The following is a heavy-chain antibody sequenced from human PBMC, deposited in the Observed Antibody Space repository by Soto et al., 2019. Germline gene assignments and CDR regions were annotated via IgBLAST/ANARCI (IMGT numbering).Heavy chain of an antibody. J-gene: IGHJ6*02. CDR3: AKDTRQWLVLGAFDYYYYGTDV. CDR1: GFTFSSYA. CDR2: ISGSGGST. D-gene: IGHD6-19*01. Sequence: GGSLRLSCAASGFTFSSYAMSWVRQAPGKGLEWVSAISGSGGSTYYADSVKGRFTVSRDNSKNTLYLQMNSLRAEDTAVYYCAKDTRQWLVLGAFDYYYYGTDVWGQGTTVTVSS. V-gene: IGHV3-23*01.